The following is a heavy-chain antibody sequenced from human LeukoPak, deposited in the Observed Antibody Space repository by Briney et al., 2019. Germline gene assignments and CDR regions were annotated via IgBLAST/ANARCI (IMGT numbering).Heavy chain of an antibody. CDR1: GFTFSSYA. Sequence: AGGSLRLSCAASGFTFSSYAMSWVRQAPGKGLEWVSAISGSGGSTYYADSVKGRFTISRDNSKNTLYLQMNSLRAEDTAVYYCAKDLRSSIERGDYWGQGTLVTVSS. V-gene: IGHV3-23*01. J-gene: IGHJ4*02. D-gene: IGHD3-10*01. CDR2: ISGSGGST. CDR3: AKDLRSSIERGDY.